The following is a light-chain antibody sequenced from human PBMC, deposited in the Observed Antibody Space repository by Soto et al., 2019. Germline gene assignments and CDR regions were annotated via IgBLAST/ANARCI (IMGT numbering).Light chain of an antibody. V-gene: IGLV2-8*01. Sequence: QSVLTQPPSASGSPGQSVTISCTGTSSDVGGYNYVSWYQQHPGKAPKLMILEVSKRPSGVPYRFSGSKSGDTASLTVSGLQAEDEADYYCSSYAGSNNYVFGAGTKVTVL. CDR1: SSDVGGYNY. J-gene: IGLJ1*01. CDR3: SSYAGSNNYV. CDR2: EVS.